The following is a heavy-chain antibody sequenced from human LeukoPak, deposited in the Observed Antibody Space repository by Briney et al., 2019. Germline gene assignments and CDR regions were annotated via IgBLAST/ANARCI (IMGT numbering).Heavy chain of an antibody. D-gene: IGHD2-15*01. CDR2: ISAYDTKT. J-gene: IGHJ3*02. Sequence: ASVKVSCKASGYAFTSYGISWVRQAPGQGLEWMGWISAYDTKTNYAQNLQGRVTMTTDTSTSTAYMELRSLRSDDTAMYYCAKDIVQVVAATPGDAFDIWGQGTMVTVSS. CDR1: GYAFTSYG. CDR3: AKDIVQVVAATPGDAFDI. V-gene: IGHV1-18*01.